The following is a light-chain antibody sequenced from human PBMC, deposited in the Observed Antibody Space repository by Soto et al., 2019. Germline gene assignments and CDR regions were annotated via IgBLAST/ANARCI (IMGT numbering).Light chain of an antibody. CDR1: QSVNSN. CDR3: QQYNNWPRP. J-gene: IGKJ1*01. CDR2: GAS. Sequence: ETLMTQSAATLSVSPGERVTLSCRASQSVNSNLAWYQQKPGQAPRLLIYGASTRVTGIPARFSGSGSGTDFTLAISRRQSEDFAIYYCQQYNNWPRPFGQGTKVEI. V-gene: IGKV3-15*01.